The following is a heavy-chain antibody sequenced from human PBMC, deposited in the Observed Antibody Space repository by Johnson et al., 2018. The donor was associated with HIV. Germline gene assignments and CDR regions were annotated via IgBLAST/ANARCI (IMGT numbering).Heavy chain of an antibody. D-gene: IGHD6-6*01. CDR2: ISYDGSNK. Sequence: VQLVESGGGVVQPGRSLRLSCAASGFTFNTYWMTWVRQAPGKGLEWVAVISYDGSNKYYADSVKGRFSISRDNSKNTLHLQMNSLRAEDTAVYYCARDTSIAAARAFDIWGQGTMVTVSS. CDR3: ARDTSIAAARAFDI. J-gene: IGHJ3*02. V-gene: IGHV3-30*19. CDR1: GFTFNTYW.